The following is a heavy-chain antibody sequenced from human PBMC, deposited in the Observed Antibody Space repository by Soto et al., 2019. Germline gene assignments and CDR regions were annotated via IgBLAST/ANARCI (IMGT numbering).Heavy chain of an antibody. CDR3: AKDKGPDLPADAFDI. J-gene: IGHJ3*02. CDR1: GFTFDDYA. Sequence: GGSLRLSCAASGFTFDDYAMHWVRQAPGKGLEWVSGISWNSGSIGYADSVKGRFTISRDNAKNSLYLQMNSLRAEDTALYYCAKDKGPDLPADAFDIWGQGTMVTVSS. D-gene: IGHD2-21*02. V-gene: IGHV3-9*01. CDR2: ISWNSGSI.